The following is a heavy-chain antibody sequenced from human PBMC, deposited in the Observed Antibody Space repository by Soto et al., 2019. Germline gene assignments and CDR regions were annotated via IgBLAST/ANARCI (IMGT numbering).Heavy chain of an antibody. V-gene: IGHV1-69*01. D-gene: IGHD4-17*01. Sequence: SVKFSCQASGGTFSSYAISWVRQAPGQGLEWMGGIIPIFGTANYAQKFQGRVTITADESTSTAYMELSSLRSEDTAVYYCARANADYALGPLFSWFDPWRQGTLVTVSS. CDR2: IIPIFGTA. J-gene: IGHJ5*02. CDR3: ARANADYALGPLFSWFDP. CDR1: GGTFSSYA.